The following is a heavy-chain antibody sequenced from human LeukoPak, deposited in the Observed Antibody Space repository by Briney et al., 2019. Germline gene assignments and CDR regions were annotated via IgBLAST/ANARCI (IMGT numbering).Heavy chain of an antibody. CDR3: AYGSGSYYNLYFDY. V-gene: IGHV3-21*01. D-gene: IGHD3-10*01. CDR1: GFTFSSYS. J-gene: IGHJ4*02. Sequence: PGGSLRLSCAASGFTFSSYSMNWVRQAPGKGLEWVSSISSSSSYIYYADSVKGRFTISRDNAKNLLYLQMNSLRAEDTAVYYCAYGSGSYYNLYFDYWGQGTLVTAS. CDR2: ISSSSSYI.